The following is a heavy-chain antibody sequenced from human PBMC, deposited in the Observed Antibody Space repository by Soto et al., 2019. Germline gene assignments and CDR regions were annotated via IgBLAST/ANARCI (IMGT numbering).Heavy chain of an antibody. CDR2: ISGSGGST. J-gene: IGHJ5*02. D-gene: IGHD2-2*01. CDR3: AKLEDIVLVPAAILS. Sequence: GGSLRLSCAASGFTFSSYAMSWVRQAPGKGLEWVSAISGSGGSTYYADSVKGRFTISRDNSKNTLYLQMNSLRAEDTAVYYCAKLEDIVLVPAAILSWGQGTLVTVSS. CDR1: GFTFSSYA. V-gene: IGHV3-23*01.